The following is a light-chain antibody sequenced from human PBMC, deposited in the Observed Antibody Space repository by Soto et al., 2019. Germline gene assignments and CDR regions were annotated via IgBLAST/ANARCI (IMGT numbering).Light chain of an antibody. CDR3: HQYGHSPYT. CDR1: QVLGRNY. Sequence: DIVLTQSPGTLSLSPGDRATLSCRPSQVLGRNYVAWYQQKPGQSPRLLIYGASSRAAGIPDRFSGSGSGTDFTLTISRVEPEDFAVFYCHQYGHSPYTFGQGTKLEIK. CDR2: GAS. V-gene: IGKV3-20*01. J-gene: IGKJ2*01.